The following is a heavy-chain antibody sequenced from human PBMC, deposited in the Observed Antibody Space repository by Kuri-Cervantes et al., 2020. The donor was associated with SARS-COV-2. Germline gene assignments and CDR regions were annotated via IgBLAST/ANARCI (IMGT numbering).Heavy chain of an antibody. CDR3: VRALGAAEADF. CDR2: INQDGSAR. V-gene: IGHV3-7*01. CDR1: GFPFSTSW. D-gene: IGHD1-26*01. Sequence: GGSLRLSCAASGFPFSTSWMHWVSQAPEKGLEWVANINQDGSARYCGESVQGRFTISRDNAKNSLYLQMNSLRGEDTALYYCVRALGAAEADFWGRGTLVTVSS. J-gene: IGHJ4*02.